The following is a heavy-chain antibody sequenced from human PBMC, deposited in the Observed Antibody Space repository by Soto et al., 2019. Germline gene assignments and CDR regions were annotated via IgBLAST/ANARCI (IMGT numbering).Heavy chain of an antibody. Sequence: EVQLVESGGGLVQPGGSLRLSCAASGFTFSSYWMSWVRQAPGKGLEWVARIKHDGSEKYYVDSVKGRFTISRDNDKKLQELQMNSLRQEDTAVHCCARAHYGDYQDYRGQGTLVTVSS. D-gene: IGHD4-17*01. CDR2: IKHDGSEK. V-gene: IGHV3-7*01. J-gene: IGHJ4*02. CDR1: GFTFSSYW. CDR3: ARAHYGDYQDY.